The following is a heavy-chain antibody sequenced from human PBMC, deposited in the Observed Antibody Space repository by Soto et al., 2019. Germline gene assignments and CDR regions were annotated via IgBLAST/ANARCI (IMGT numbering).Heavy chain of an antibody. V-gene: IGHV3-30*03. CDR1: GFTFNHSG. J-gene: IGHJ4*02. Sequence: QVHLVESGGGVVQPGRSLRLSCAASGFTFNHSGMHWVRQAPGKGLEWLAVISYDGSRQYYADSVEGRFTISRDNSKKTLHLQMNSLRPEDTAVYYCAGDRQLSYWGQGTLVTVSS. CDR2: ISYDGSRQ. D-gene: IGHD6-6*01. CDR3: AGDRQLSY.